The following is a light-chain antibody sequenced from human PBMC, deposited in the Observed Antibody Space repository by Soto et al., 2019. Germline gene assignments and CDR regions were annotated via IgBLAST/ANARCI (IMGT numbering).Light chain of an antibody. CDR2: DVS. CDR1: SSDVGGYNY. V-gene: IGLV2-14*01. CDR3: SSYTTSSPHVV. Sequence: QCALTQPASGSGSPGQSITISCTGTSSDVGGYNYVSWYQQHPGKAPKLMIYDVSNRPSGVSNRFSGSKSGNTASLTISGLQAEDEADYYCSSYTTSSPHVVFGGGTKVTVL. J-gene: IGLJ2*01.